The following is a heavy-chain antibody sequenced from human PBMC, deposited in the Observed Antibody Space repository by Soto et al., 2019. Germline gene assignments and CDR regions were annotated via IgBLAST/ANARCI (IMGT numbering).Heavy chain of an antibody. V-gene: IGHV2-5*01. CDR1: GFSLRISGVG. D-gene: IGHD3-10*01. CDR3: SHMRGSGLLGMEV. CDR2: IFSNDDK. Sequence: QITLKESGPTLVKPTQTLTLTCTFSGFSLRISGVGVGWIRQPPGKALEWLALIFSNDDKRYSPSLKSRLTITKDTSKNPVVLIMTNVNHVDTATYYCSHMRGSGLLGMEVWGQGTTVNVSS. J-gene: IGHJ6*02.